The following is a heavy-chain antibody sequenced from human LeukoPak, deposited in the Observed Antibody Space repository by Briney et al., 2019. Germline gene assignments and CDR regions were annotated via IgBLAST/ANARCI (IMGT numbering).Heavy chain of an antibody. J-gene: IGHJ4*02. CDR1: AGTISRGSYN. Sequence: PSETLSLTCTASAGTISRGSYNWSWLRQPAGKGLEWIGRIYTSGSTNYNPSLKSRVTISVDTSKNQFSLKLSSVTAADTAVYSCARAAPRGYSGYLLDYWGQGTLVTVSS. D-gene: IGHD5-12*01. CDR3: ARAAPRGYSGYLLDY. V-gene: IGHV4-61*02. CDR2: IYTSGST.